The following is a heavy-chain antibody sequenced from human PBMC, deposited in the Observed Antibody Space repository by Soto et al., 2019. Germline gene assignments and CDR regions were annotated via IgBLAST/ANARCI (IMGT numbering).Heavy chain of an antibody. V-gene: IGHV3-7*01. CDR1: GFTFSSYW. Sequence: GGSLRLSCAASGFTFSSYWMSWVRQAPGKGLEWVAIIKYDGGNRYYVDSVKGRFTISRDNAKDTLYLQMNSLRAEDTAVYYCARAVANTRNGLDIWGQGTMVTVSS. CDR3: ARAVANTRNGLDI. J-gene: IGHJ3*02. D-gene: IGHD5-12*01. CDR2: IKYDGGNR.